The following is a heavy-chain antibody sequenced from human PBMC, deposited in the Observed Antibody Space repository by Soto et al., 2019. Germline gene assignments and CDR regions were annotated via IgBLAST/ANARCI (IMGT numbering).Heavy chain of an antibody. V-gene: IGHV1-69*02. CDR3: PGVGGNAVNSQLIAAVPSDY. J-gene: IGHJ4*02. CDR2: IIPIRGIA. Sequence: QVQLVQSGAEVKKPGSSVKVSCKASGGTFSSYTISWVRQSPGQGLEWMGSIIPIRGIANYAQTCAGRVTITADKCTSTAYMGLSSLRSEDTAVYYCPGVGGNAVNSQLIAAVPSDYWGQGTLVTVSS. D-gene: IGHD2-15*01. CDR1: GGTFSSYT.